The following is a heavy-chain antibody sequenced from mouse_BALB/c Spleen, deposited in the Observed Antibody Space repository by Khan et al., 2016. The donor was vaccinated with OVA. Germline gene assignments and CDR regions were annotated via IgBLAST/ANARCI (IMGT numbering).Heavy chain of an antibody. V-gene: IGHV1-69*02. J-gene: IGHJ4*01. Sequence: QVQLQQSGTELVKPGASVKLSCKASGYTFTSYWMHWVKQRPGQGLEWIGEIDPSDSYTNYNQKFKGKATLTVDKSSSTAYMQLSSLTSEDSAVYYCARYTTIIARAMDYWGQGTSVTVSS. CDR2: IDPSDSYT. CDR1: GYTFTSYW. D-gene: IGHD1-1*01. CDR3: ARYTTIIARAMDY.